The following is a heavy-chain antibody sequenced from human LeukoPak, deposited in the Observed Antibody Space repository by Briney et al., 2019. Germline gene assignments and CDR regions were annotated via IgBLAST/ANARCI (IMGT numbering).Heavy chain of an antibody. V-gene: IGHV4-59*01. CDR1: GGSISSYY. CDR2: IYYSGST. Sequence: PSETLSLTCTVSGGSISSYYWSWIRQPPGKGLEWIGYIYYSGSTNYNPSLKSRVTISVDTSKNQFSLKLSSVTAADTAVYYCARYYSDYYGSGNWFDPWGQGTLVTVSS. J-gene: IGHJ5*02. CDR3: ARYYSDYYGSGNWFDP. D-gene: IGHD3-10*01.